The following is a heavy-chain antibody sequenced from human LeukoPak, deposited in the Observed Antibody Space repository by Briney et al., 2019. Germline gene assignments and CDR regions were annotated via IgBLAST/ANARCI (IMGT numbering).Heavy chain of an antibody. CDR3: ARYCSGGSCYKDRAFDI. Sequence: GGSLRLSCAASGFTFSSYAMSWVRQAPGKGLEWVSAISGSGGSTYYADSVKGRFTISRDNSKNTLYLQMNSLRAEDTAVYYCARYCSGGSCYKDRAFDIWGQGTMVTVSS. D-gene: IGHD2-15*01. V-gene: IGHV3-23*01. CDR2: ISGSGGST. CDR1: GFTFSSYA. J-gene: IGHJ3*02.